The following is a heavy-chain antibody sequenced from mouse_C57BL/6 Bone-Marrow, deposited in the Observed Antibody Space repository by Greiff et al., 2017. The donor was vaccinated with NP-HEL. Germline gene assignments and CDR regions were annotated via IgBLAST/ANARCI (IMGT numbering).Heavy chain of an antibody. CDR1: GFTFSNYW. CDR3: GQGYYYAMDY. V-gene: IGHV6-3*01. CDR2: IRLKSDNYAT. J-gene: IGHJ4*01. D-gene: IGHD3-3*01. Sequence: EVKVEESGGGLVQPGGSMKLSCVASGFTFSNYWMNWVRQSPEKGLEWVAQIRLKSDNYATHYAESVKGRFTISRDDSKSSVYLQMNNLRAEDTGIYYCGQGYYYAMDYWGQGTSVTVSS.